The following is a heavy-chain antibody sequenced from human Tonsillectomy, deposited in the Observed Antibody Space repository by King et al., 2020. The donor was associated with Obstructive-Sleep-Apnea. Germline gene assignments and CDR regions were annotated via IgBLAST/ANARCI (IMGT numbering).Heavy chain of an antibody. CDR3: ARLDIEYFYYYGMDV. CDR2: VSYSGSA. V-gene: IGHV4-39*07. CDR1: GGASGSSSDY. J-gene: IGHJ6*02. D-gene: IGHD2-2*03. Sequence: SGRLCLTCAVSGGASGSSSDYWGWSRQPPGKGRESRGGVSYSGSADYKPSLKSRVTISVDTSRNQFSLKLNAVTASDTAVYYCARLDIEYFYYYGMDVWGQGTTVTVSS.